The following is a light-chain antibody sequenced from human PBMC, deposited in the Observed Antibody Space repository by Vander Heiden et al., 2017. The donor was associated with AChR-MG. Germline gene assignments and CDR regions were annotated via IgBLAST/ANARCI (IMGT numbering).Light chain of an antibody. V-gene: IGLV2-14*03. CDR3: LSYTTSSALL. CDR2: DVN. CDR1: GSDIGGYNY. Sequence: QSALTQPASVSGSPGQSITISCTGSGSDIGGYNYVSWYQLHPGGAPKLMIYDVNKRPSGISYSFSGSKSDNTASLTISGLQVEDGAVYYCLSYTTSSALLFGGGTKLTVL. J-gene: IGLJ3*02.